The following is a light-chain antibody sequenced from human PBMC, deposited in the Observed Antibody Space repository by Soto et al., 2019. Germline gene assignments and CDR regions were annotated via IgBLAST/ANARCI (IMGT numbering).Light chain of an antibody. CDR2: DAS. V-gene: IGKV1-33*01. CDR1: RDISVY. CDR3: QQYDNLPPYT. Sequence: DIQMTQSPSSLSASVGVRVTITCQASRDISVYLNWYQQKPGKPPKLLVYDASNLQTGVPSRFSGSGSGTHFTFTISSLQPEDIATYYCQQYDNLPPYTFGQGTKLEIK. J-gene: IGKJ2*01.